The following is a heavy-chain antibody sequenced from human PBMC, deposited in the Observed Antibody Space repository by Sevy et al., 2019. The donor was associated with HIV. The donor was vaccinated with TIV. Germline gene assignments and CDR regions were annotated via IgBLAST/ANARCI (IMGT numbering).Heavy chain of an antibody. Sequence: ASVKVSCTAPAYIFKMFSRHWLHWVRQAPGQGLEWMAKIDPSGGTISYAQKFQGRITLIRDTSTSTVYLGLSSLRSEDTAVYYCTKDVVATPNYYSGMDVWGQGTTVTVSS. J-gene: IGHJ6*02. V-gene: IGHV1-46*02. CDR1: AYIFKMFSRHW. CDR2: IDPSGGTI. CDR3: TKDVVATPNYYSGMDV. D-gene: IGHD2-15*01.